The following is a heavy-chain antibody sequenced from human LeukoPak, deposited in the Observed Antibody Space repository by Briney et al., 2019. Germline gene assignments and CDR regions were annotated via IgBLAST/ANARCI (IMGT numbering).Heavy chain of an antibody. V-gene: IGHV3-53*01. CDR2: IYSGGST. CDR1: GCTVSSSY. D-gene: IGHD5-18*01. J-gene: IGHJ4*02. CDR3: AKGYNYAYEY. Sequence: GRSLRLSCAASGCTVSSSYMSWVPQAPGKGLEWVSLIYSGGSTYYAASVKGRFTISGDNSKNTLYLQMSRLRPEDTAVYYCAKGYNYAYEYWGQGTLVTVSS.